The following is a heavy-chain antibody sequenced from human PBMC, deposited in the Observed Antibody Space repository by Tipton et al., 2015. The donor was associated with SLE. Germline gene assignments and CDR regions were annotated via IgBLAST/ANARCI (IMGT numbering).Heavy chain of an antibody. J-gene: IGHJ3*02. CDR3: ARQRDLDACDI. Sequence: TLSLTCTVSGASFSGYYWSWIRQPPGKGLEWIGYLSDIGRTNYKSSLRSRVTISVDTSRNLLSLKVTSVTAADTAVYYCARQRDLDACDIWGQGTMVIVSS. CDR2: LSDIGRT. CDR1: GASFSGYY. V-gene: IGHV4-59*08.